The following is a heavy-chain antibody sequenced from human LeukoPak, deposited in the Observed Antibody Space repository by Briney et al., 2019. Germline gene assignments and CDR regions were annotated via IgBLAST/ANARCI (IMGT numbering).Heavy chain of an antibody. CDR1: GGSISSGGYY. CDR2: IYYSGST. CDR3: ARGLYSYGSQYYFDY. J-gene: IGHJ4*02. D-gene: IGHD5-18*01. V-gene: IGHV4-31*03. Sequence: SETLSLTCIVSGGSISSGGYYWSWIRQHPGKGLEWIGYIYYSGSTYYNPSLKSRVTISVDTSKNQFSLKLSSVTAADTAVYYCARGLYSYGSQYYFDYWGQGTLVTVSS.